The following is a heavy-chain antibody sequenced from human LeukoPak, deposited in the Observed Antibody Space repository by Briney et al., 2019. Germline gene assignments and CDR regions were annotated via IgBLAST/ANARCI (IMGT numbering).Heavy chain of an antibody. J-gene: IGHJ4*02. V-gene: IGHV4-59*01. Sequence: PSETLSLTCTVSGGSISSYYWSWIRQPPGRGLEWIGYIYYSGSTNYNPSLKSRVTISVDTSKNQFSLKLSSVTAADTAVYHCARGLGYYESSVGYWGQGTLVTVSS. CDR1: GGSISSYY. D-gene: IGHD3-22*01. CDR2: IYYSGST. CDR3: ARGLGYYESSVGY.